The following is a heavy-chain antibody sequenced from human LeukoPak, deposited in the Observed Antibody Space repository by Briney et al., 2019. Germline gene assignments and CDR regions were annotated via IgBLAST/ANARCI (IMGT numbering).Heavy chain of an antibody. Sequence: GGSLRLSCAASGFTLSTYAMSWVRQAPGKGLEWVSAISGSGGSTYYADSVKGRFTISRDNAKNSLYLQMNSLRAEDTAVYYCARSYGDYRSAMDVWGKGTTVTVSS. CDR3: ARSYGDYRSAMDV. J-gene: IGHJ6*03. D-gene: IGHD4-17*01. CDR1: GFTLSTYA. V-gene: IGHV3-23*01. CDR2: ISGSGGST.